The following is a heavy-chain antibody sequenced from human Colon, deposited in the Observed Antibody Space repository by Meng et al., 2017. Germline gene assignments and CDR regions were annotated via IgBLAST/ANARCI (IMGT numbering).Heavy chain of an antibody. CDR1: GVSISTTNW. CDR2: IAHTWRT. Sequence: QMHLRQSGLELVKHSATLSLTFAVSGVSISTTNWWTWFRQSPGKGLEWIGEIAHTWRTNYNRSLKSRVTVSMDKSKNHFSLNVTSVTAADTAVYYCGTTDINYCPIHYWGQGTLVTVSS. D-gene: IGHD1/OR15-1a*01. V-gene: IGHV4-4*02. J-gene: IGHJ4*02. CDR3: GTTDINYCPIHY.